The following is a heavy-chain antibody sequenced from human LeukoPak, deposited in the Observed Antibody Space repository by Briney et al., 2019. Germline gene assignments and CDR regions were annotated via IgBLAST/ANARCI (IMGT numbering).Heavy chain of an antibody. CDR1: GFTFSSYA. CDR3: AKATSAYGDPLFDY. J-gene: IGHJ4*02. V-gene: IGHV3-23*01. CDR2: VSGSGGST. D-gene: IGHD4-17*01. Sequence: PGGSLRLSCAASGFTFSSYAMSWVRQAPGKGLEWVSAVSGSGGSTYYADSVKGRFTISRDNSKNTLYLQMNSLRAEDTAVYYCAKATSAYGDPLFDYWGQGTLVTVSS.